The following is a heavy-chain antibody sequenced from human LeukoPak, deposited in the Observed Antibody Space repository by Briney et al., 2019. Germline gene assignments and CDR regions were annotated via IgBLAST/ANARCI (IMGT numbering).Heavy chain of an antibody. CDR1: DGSFSSYY. Sequence: SETLSLTCGVYDGSFSSYYWSWIRQPPGKGLEWIGEINHSGSTNYNPYLTSRVTISVDTSKNQFSLKLTSVTAADTALYYCARVAGLWFGDAYYYYMDVWGKGTTVTISS. J-gene: IGHJ6*03. CDR3: ARVAGLWFGDAYYYYMDV. CDR2: INHSGST. D-gene: IGHD3-10*01. V-gene: IGHV4-34*01.